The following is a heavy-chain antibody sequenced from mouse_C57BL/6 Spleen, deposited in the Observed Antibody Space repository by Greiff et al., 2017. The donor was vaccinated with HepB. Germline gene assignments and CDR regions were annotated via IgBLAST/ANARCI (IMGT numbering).Heavy chain of an antibody. J-gene: IGHJ3*01. Sequence: QLHPPFPELVKPGASVKLSCKASGYSFTSYWMHWVKQRPGQGLEWIGNINPSNGGTNYNEKFKSKATLTVDKSSSTAYMQLSSLTSEDSAVYYCARGEIYYYGSFAYWGQGTLVTVSA. CDR3: ARGEIYYYGSFAY. CDR1: GYSFTSYW. CDR2: INPSNGGT. V-gene: IGHV1-53*01. D-gene: IGHD1-1*01.